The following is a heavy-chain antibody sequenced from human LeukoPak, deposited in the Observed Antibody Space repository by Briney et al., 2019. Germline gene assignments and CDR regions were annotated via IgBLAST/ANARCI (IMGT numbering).Heavy chain of an antibody. J-gene: IGHJ2*01. CDR2: INHSGST. Sequence: SETLSLICAVYGGSFSGYYWSWIRQPPGKGLEWMGEINHSGSTNYNPYLKSRVTISVDTSKNQFSLKLSSVTAADTAVYYCARGRLMEQQLRYFDLWGRGTLVTVSS. D-gene: IGHD6-13*01. CDR1: GGSFSGYY. V-gene: IGHV4-34*01. CDR3: ARGRLMEQQLRYFDL.